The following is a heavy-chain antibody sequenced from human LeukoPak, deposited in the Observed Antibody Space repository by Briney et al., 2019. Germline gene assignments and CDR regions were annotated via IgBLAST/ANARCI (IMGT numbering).Heavy chain of an antibody. D-gene: IGHD3-10*01. J-gene: IGHJ6*02. V-gene: IGHV3-64D*06. Sequence: GGSLRLSCSASGFTFSMHWVRQAPGKGLEYVSAISSNGGSTYYADSVKGRFSISRDNSKNTLYLQMSSLRAEDTAVYYCTTGVVWFGELSPDYYYYYGMGVWGQGTTVTVSS. CDR3: TTGVVWFGELSPDYYYYYGMGV. CDR2: ISSNGGST. CDR1: GFTFS.